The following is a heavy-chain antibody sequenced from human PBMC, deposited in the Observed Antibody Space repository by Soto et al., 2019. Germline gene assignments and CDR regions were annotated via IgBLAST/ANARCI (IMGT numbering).Heavy chain of an antibody. CDR2: VYPGHSDT. V-gene: IGHV5-51*01. CDR1: GYSFVNYW. J-gene: IGHJ4*02. CDR3: ARQSLSSSAFDF. D-gene: IGHD6-13*01. Sequence: EVQLVQSESEVKKPGESLQISCKVSGYSFVNYWIGWVRQMPGKGLEWMGSVYPGHSDTDYSPSFQGNVTISADKSITTAYLQWSSLQTSDTAIYYCARQSLSSSAFDFWGQGTLVIVSS.